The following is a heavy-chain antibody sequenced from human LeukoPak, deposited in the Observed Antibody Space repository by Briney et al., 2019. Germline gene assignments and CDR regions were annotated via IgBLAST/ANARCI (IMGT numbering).Heavy chain of an antibody. Sequence: SETLSLTCAVYGGSFSGYYWSWIRQPPGRGLEWIGSIYYSGSTYYNPSLKSRVTISVDTSRTQFSLKLSSVTAADTAVYYCARRSDSGSDDGEDYFDFWGQGTLVAVSS. CDR1: GGSFSGYY. CDR2: IYYSGST. V-gene: IGHV4-34*01. CDR3: ARRSDSGSDDGEDYFDF. D-gene: IGHD1-26*01. J-gene: IGHJ4*02.